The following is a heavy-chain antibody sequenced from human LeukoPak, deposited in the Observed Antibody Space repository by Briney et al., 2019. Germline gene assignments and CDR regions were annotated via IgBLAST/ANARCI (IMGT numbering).Heavy chain of an antibody. Sequence: PGRSLRLSCAASGFTFSNYAMHWVRQAPGKGLEWVAVISYDGSNKYYADSVKGRFTISRDNSKNTIYLQMNSLRGDDTAVYFCAKTCGSNCYLINSWGQGSLVTVSS. D-gene: IGHD2-21*01. V-gene: IGHV3-30*18. CDR3: AKTCGSNCYLINS. J-gene: IGHJ4*02. CDR2: ISYDGSNK. CDR1: GFTFSNYA.